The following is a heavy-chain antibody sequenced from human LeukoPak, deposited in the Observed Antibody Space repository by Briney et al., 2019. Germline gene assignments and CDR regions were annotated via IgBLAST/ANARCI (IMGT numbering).Heavy chain of an antibody. CDR1: GFTVSSSY. CDR2: ISSSSSYI. CDR3: ARDSSGWGDSRYYYYMGV. V-gene: IGHV3-21*01. Sequence: GGSLRLSCAASGFTVSSSYMNWVRQAPGKGLEWVSSISSSSSYIYYADSVKGRFTISRDNAKNSLYLQMNSLRAEDTAVYYCARDSSGWGDSRYYYYMGVWGKGTTVTVSS. J-gene: IGHJ6*03. D-gene: IGHD6-19*01.